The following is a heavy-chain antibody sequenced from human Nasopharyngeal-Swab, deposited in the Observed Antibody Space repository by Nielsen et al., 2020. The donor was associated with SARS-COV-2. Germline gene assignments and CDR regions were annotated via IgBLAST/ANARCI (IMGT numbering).Heavy chain of an antibody. V-gene: IGHV3-33*01. Sequence: VRQATGKGLEWVAVIWYDGSNKYYADSVKGRFTISRDNSKNTLYLQMNSLRAEDTAVYYCARASKFFLGYCSGGSCYKNWFDPWGQGTLVTVSS. J-gene: IGHJ5*02. CDR3: ARASKFFLGYCSGGSCYKNWFDP. D-gene: IGHD2-15*01. CDR2: IWYDGSNK.